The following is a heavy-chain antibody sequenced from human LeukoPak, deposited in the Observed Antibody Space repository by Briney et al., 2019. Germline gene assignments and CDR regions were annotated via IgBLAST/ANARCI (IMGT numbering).Heavy chain of an antibody. V-gene: IGHV3-30*18. J-gene: IGHJ6*04. CDR2: ISYGGSNK. CDR1: GFTFSSYG. Sequence: GGSLSLSCAASGFTFSSYGMQWVRHAPGKGLEWVADISYGGSNKYYADSVKGRFTISRDNSKNTLYLQMNSLRAEDTAVYYCAKDRGPAATSYYYYGMDVWGKGTTVTVSS. D-gene: IGHD2-2*01. CDR3: AKDRGPAATSYYYYGMDV.